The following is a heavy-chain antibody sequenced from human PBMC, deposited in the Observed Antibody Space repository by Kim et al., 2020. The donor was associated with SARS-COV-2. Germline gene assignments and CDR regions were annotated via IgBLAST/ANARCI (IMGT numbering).Heavy chain of an antibody. V-gene: IGHV3-30*02. J-gene: IGHJ6*02. Sequence: VKRLLTISRDNSKNTPYLQMNSLRAEDTAVYYCAKDQYGDIIYYYYGMDVWGQGTTVTVSS. D-gene: IGHD4-17*01. CDR3: AKDQYGDIIYYYYGMDV.